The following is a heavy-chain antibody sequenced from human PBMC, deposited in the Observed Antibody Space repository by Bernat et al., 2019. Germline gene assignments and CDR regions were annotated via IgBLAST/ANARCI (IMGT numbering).Heavy chain of an antibody. CDR2: IYYSGST. J-gene: IGHJ6*02. D-gene: IGHD4-11*01. CDR3: ASTVTTAGTGVYYYYGMDV. Sequence: QVQLQESGPELVKPSQTLSLTCTVSGGSISSGGYYWSWIRQHPGKGLEWIGYIYYSGSTYYNPSLKSRVTISVDTSKNQFSLKLSSVTAADTAVYYCASTVTTAGTGVYYYYGMDVWGQGTTVTVSS. V-gene: IGHV4-31*03. CDR1: GGSISSGGYY.